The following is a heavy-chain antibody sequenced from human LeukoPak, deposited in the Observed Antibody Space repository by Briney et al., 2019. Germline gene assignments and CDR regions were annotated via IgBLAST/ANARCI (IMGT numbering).Heavy chain of an antibody. J-gene: IGHJ4*02. Sequence: ASVKVSRKASGGTFSSYAISWVRQAPGQGLEWMGGIIPIFGTANYAQKFQGRVTITADESTSTAYMELSSLRSEDTAVYYCARASASPTTVTYYFDYWGQGTLVTVSS. CDR3: ARASASPTTVTYYFDY. D-gene: IGHD4-17*01. CDR1: GGTFSSYA. V-gene: IGHV1-69*13. CDR2: IIPIFGTA.